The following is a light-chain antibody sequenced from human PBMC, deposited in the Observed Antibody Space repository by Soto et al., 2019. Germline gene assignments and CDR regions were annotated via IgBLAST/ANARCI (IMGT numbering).Light chain of an antibody. CDR3: QKYTNVPA. J-gene: IGKJ4*01. CDR1: QGISNY. CDR2: AAS. Sequence: DIQMTQSPSSLSASVGDRVTITCRASQGISNYLDWYQQIPGKVPKLLISAASTLQSGVPSRFSGSGSVTDFTLTISSLQPEDVATYYCQKYTNVPAFGGGTQVEIK. V-gene: IGKV1-27*01.